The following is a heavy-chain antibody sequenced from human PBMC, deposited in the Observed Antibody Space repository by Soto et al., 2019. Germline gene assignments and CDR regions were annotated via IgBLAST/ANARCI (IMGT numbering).Heavy chain of an antibody. J-gene: IGHJ4*02. CDR1: GGTFSSYA. D-gene: IGHD3-22*01. CDR2: IIPIFGTA. V-gene: IGHV1-69*13. CDR3: ARVEELGYYDSSGYNY. Sequence: SVKVSCKPSGGTFSSYAISWVRQAPGQGLEWMGGIIPIFGTANHAQKFQGRVTITADESTSTAYMELSSLRSEDTAVYYCARVEELGYYDSSGYNYWGQGTLVTVSS.